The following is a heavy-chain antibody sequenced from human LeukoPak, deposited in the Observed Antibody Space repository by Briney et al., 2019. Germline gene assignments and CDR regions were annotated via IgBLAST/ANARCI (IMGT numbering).Heavy chain of an antibody. V-gene: IGHV3-30*18. J-gene: IGHJ3*02. CDR3: AKRGYCRGGTCFSHDAFDI. Sequence: PGGSLRLSCAASGFIFSSYGMHWVRQAPGKGLEWVAVISYDGGNISNTDSVKGRFTISRDNSKNTLYLQMNSLRAEDTAVYYCAKRGYCRGGTCFSHDAFDIWGQGTMVTVSS. CDR1: GFIFSSYG. CDR2: ISYDGGNI. D-gene: IGHD2-15*01.